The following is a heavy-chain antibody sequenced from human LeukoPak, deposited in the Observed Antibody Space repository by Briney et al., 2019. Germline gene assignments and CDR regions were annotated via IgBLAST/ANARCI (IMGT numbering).Heavy chain of an antibody. CDR1: GFTFSSYW. CDR3: ARDTINWIYFDY. V-gene: IGHV3-7*01. Sequence: GGSLRLSCAASGFTFSSYWVSWVRQAPGKGLEWVANIKQDGSEKYYVDSVKGRFTISRDNAKNSLYLQMNSLRAEDTAVYYCARDTINWIYFDYWGQGTLVTVSS. J-gene: IGHJ4*02. D-gene: IGHD1-1*01. CDR2: IKQDGSEK.